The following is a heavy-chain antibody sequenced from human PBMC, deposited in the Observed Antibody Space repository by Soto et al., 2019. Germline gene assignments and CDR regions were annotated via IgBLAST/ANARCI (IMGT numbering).Heavy chain of an antibody. D-gene: IGHD1-26*01. CDR3: ARSSGGNFGIIIEGTNWFAP. V-gene: IGHV1-46*01. CDR2: VNPHGGST. Sequence: ASVKVSCKAPRDTFTSYYINWVRQAPGQGLEWMGVVNPHGGSTAYAQKFKGRVTLTRDTSASTVYMEVSSLTSEDTAMYYCARSSGGNFGIIIEGTNWFAPCGQGTPVTVSS. CDR1: RDTFTSYY. J-gene: IGHJ5*02.